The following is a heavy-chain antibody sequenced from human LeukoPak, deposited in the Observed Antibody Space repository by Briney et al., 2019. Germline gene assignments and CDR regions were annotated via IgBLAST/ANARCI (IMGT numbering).Heavy chain of an antibody. CDR2: IYYSGST. D-gene: IGHD2-8*02. J-gene: IGHJ3*02. CDR3: ARDPSVVYDAFDI. V-gene: IGHV4-39*02. CDR1: GGSISSSSYY. Sequence: PSETLSLTCTVSGGSISSSSYYWGWTRQPPGKGLEWIGSIYYSGSTYYNPSLKSRVTISVGTSKNQFSLKLSSVTAADTAVYYCARDPSVVYDAFDIWGQGTMVTVSS.